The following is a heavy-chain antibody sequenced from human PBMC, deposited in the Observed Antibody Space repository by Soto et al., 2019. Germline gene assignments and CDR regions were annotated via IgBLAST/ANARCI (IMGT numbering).Heavy chain of an antibody. V-gene: IGHV1-3*04. J-gene: IGHJ4*02. CDR2: IGIANGHT. CDR3: GREEVYSSSYYATY. D-gene: IGHD6-13*01. Sequence: ASVKVSCKASGYGFTSYNIHWVRQGPGQRLDWMGWIGIANGHTQYSQKFRGRVTITRDTSASTVYMELSSLEPEDTAVYYCGREEVYSSSYYATYWGQGTPVTVSS. CDR1: GYGFTSYN.